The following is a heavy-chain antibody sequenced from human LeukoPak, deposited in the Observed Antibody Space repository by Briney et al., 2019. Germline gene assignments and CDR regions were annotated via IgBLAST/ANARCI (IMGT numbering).Heavy chain of an antibody. CDR1: GFTFSSYA. J-gene: IGHJ4*02. CDR2: ISYDGSNK. V-gene: IGHV3-30-3*01. D-gene: IGHD4-17*01. Sequence: PGGSLRLSCAASGFTFSSYAMHWVRQAPGKGLEWVAVISYDGSNKYYADSVKGRFTISRDNSKNTLYLQMNSLRAEDTAVYYCARDSGGYGDYVVSYYFDYWGQGTLVTVSS. CDR3: ARDSGGYGDYVVSYYFDY.